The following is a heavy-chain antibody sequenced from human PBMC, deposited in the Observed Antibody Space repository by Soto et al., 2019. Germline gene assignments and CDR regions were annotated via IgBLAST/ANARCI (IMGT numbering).Heavy chain of an antibody. D-gene: IGHD6-19*01. Sequence: SDTLSITCAVYGGSFSCYYWSWIRQPPGKGLEWIGEINHSGSTNYNPSLKSRVTISVDTSKNQFSLKLSSVTAADTAVYYCARFNIAVVDYWGQGTLVTVSS. J-gene: IGHJ4*02. CDR3: ARFNIAVVDY. V-gene: IGHV4-34*01. CDR2: INHSGST. CDR1: GGSFSCYY.